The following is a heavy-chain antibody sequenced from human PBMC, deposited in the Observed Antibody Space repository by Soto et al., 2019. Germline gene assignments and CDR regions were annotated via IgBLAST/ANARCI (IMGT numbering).Heavy chain of an antibody. V-gene: IGHV3-30*18. CDR3: ANSGSYKYYYYYGMDV. CDR2: ISYDGSNK. CDR1: GFTFSSYG. D-gene: IGHD1-26*01. J-gene: IGHJ6*02. Sequence: PGGSLRVSWAASGFTFSSYGMHWVRQAPGKGLEWVAVISYDGSNKYYADSVKGRFTISRDNSKNTLYLQMNSLRAEDTAVYYCANSGSYKYYYYYGMDVWGQGTTVTVSS.